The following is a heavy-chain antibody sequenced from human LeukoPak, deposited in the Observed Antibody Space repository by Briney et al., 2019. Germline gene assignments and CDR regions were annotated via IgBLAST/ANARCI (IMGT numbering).Heavy chain of an antibody. J-gene: IGHJ4*01. V-gene: IGHV4-39*01. CDR1: GFNFSNYV. Sequence: GSLRLSCAASGFNFSNYVMGWIRQPPGKGLEWIGSIYYSESTYYNSSLKSRVTISVDTSKNQVSLKLNSVTAADSAMYYCAKSGGYGLIDYWGQGTLVTVSS. CDR2: IYYSEST. CDR3: AKSGGYGLIDY. D-gene: IGHD1-26*01.